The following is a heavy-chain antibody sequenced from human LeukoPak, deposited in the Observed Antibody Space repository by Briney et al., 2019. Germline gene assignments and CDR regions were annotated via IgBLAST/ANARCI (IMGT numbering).Heavy chain of an antibody. CDR3: AREDQLDY. Sequence: GGSLRLSCAASGFTFSSYAMSWVRQAPGKGLEWVSSISSSSGYIYYADLVKGRFTISRDNAKNSLYLQMNSLRAEDTAVYYCAREDQLDYWGQGTLVTVSS. V-gene: IGHV3-21*06. J-gene: IGHJ4*02. CDR2: ISSSSGYI. CDR1: GFTFSSYA.